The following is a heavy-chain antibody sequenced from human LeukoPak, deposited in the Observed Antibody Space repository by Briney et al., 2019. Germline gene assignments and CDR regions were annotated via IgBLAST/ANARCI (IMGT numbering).Heavy chain of an antibody. CDR3: TRRLDD. CDR2: IKLDGSEK. J-gene: IGHJ4*02. Sequence: GGSLRLSCVASGFTFGKYWMSWVRQAPGKGLEWVANIKLDGSEKNYVDSVKGRFTISRDNAQNSLYLQMNGLRVEDTAVYYRTRRLDDWGQGTLVIVSS. CDR1: GFTFGKYW. D-gene: IGHD3-16*01. V-gene: IGHV3-7*01.